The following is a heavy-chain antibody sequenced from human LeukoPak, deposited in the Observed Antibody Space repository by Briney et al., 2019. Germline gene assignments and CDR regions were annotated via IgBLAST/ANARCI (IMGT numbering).Heavy chain of an antibody. CDR2: IYYSGST. CDR3: ARSQWFGSMIDY. CDR1: GGSISSSSYY. D-gene: IGHD3-10*01. J-gene: IGHJ4*02. V-gene: IGHV4-39*01. Sequence: PSETLSLTCTVSGGSISSSSYYWGWIRQPPGKGLEWIGSIYYSGSTYYNPSLKSRVTISVDTSKNQFSLKLSSVTAADTAVYYCARSQWFGSMIDYWDQGTLVTVSS.